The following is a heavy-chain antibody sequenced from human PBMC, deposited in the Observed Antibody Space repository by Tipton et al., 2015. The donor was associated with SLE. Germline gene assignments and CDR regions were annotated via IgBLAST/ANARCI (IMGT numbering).Heavy chain of an antibody. CDR1: EYSLTELS. J-gene: IGHJ5*02. CDR3: ATDSAAVGRFDP. D-gene: IGHD6-25*01. V-gene: IGHV1-24*01. Sequence: QSGAEVKKPGASVKVSCKVSEYSLTELSMHWVRQAPGKGLEWMGGFDPADGKTIYAQKFQGRVTITEDTSTDTAYMELHSLRSEDTAIYYCATDSAAVGRFDPRGQGTLITVSP. CDR2: FDPADGKT.